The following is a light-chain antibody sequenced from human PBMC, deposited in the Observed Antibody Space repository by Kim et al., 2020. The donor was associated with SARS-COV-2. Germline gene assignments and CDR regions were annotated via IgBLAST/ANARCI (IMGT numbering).Light chain of an antibody. CDR1: TANVASKT. CDR2: SNN. V-gene: IGLV1-44*01. Sequence: PGQTVTISCSESTANVASKTVNWYQQSPGTAPKLLIHSNNQRPSGVPDRFSGSKSGTSASLAISGLQSEDEGDYYCAAWHDSLYGVFGGGTQLTVL. CDR3: AAWHDSLYGV. J-gene: IGLJ3*02.